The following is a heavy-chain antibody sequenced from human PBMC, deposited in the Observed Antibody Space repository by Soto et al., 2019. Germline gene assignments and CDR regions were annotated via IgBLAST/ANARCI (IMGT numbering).Heavy chain of an antibody. D-gene: IGHD2-21*01. CDR1: GGSISSSSYY. CDR2: IYYSGST. V-gene: IGHV4-39*01. Sequence: QLQLQESGPGLVKPSETLSLTCTVSGGSISSSSYYWGWIRQPPGKGLEWIGSIYYSGSTYYNPSLKSRVTISVDTSKNQCSLKLSSVTAADTAVYYCADVVRATDAFDIWGQGTMVTVSS. J-gene: IGHJ3*02. CDR3: ADVVRATDAFDI.